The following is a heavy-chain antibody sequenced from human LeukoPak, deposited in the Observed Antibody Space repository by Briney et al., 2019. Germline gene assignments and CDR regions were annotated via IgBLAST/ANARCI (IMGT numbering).Heavy chain of an antibody. CDR2: INPKSGAT. CDR3: RSGGNVGTSLYDPLHF. V-gene: IGHV1-2*02. D-gene: IGHD2/OR15-2a*01. CDR1: GYRFDDNH. J-gene: IGHJ3*01. Sequence: GASVKVSCKASGYRFDDNHIHWVRQAPGQGPEWMGWINPKSGATDSAQQFQGRLTMTRETSIGTASMDLSGLRLDDTGIYYLRSGGNVGTSLYDPLHFWGQGTMVTVSP.